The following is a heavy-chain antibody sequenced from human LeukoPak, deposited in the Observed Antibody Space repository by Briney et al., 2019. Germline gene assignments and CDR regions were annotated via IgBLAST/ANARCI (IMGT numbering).Heavy chain of an antibody. J-gene: IGHJ4*02. CDR1: GYTFTSYY. Sequence: GASVKVSCKASGYTFTSYYMHWVRQAPGQGLEWMGIINPSGGSTSYAQKFQGRVTMTRDTSKNQFSLKLSSVTAADTAVYYCARGEDDSSGYYYENFDYWGQGTLVTVSS. CDR2: INPSGGST. CDR3: ARGEDDSSGYYYENFDY. V-gene: IGHV1-46*01. D-gene: IGHD3-22*01.